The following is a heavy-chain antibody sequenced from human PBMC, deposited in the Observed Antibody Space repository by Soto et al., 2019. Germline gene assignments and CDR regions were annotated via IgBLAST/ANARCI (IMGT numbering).Heavy chain of an antibody. V-gene: IGHV4-59*08. CDR1: GGSISSYY. CDR3: ARRFVSSGYCSGGSCYHNLYYFDY. J-gene: IGHJ4*02. CDR2: IYYSGST. D-gene: IGHD2-15*01. Sequence: PSETLSLTCTVSGGSISSYYRSWIRPPPGKGLEWIGYIYYSGSTNYNPSLKSRVTISVDTSKNQFSLKLSSVTAADTAVYYCARRFVSSGYCSGGSCYHNLYYFDYWGQGTLVTVSS.